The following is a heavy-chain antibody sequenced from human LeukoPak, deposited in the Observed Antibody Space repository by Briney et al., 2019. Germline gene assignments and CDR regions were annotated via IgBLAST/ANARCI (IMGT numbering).Heavy chain of an antibody. CDR3: AKVGSDQWLRSQFEY. CDR1: GFTFSSYA. V-gene: IGHV3-23*01. CDR2: ISGSGDST. D-gene: IGHD5-12*01. J-gene: IGHJ4*02. Sequence: GGSLRLSCAASGFTFSSYAMSWVRQAPAQGVGWGSVISGSGDSTYYADSVKGRFTISRDNSKNTLYLQMNSLRAEDTAAYYCAKVGSDQWLRSQFEYWGQGTLVTVSS.